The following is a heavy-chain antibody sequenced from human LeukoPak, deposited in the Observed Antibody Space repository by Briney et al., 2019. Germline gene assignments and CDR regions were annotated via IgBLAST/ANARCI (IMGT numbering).Heavy chain of an antibody. J-gene: IGHJ4*02. V-gene: IGHV3-23*01. D-gene: IGHD3-3*01. Sequence: GGSLRLSCAASGITFSSYAMSWVRQAPGKGLEWVSAISGSGGSTYYADSVKGRFTISRDNSKNTLYLQMNSLRAEDTAVYYCAKDHDFWSGPYFDYWGQGTLVTVSS. CDR2: ISGSGGST. CDR1: GITFSSYA. CDR3: AKDHDFWSGPYFDY.